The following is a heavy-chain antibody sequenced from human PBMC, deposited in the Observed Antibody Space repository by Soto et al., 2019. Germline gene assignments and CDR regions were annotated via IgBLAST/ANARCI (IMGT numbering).Heavy chain of an antibody. CDR2: IYYSGST. V-gene: IGHV4-39*01. Sequence: SETLSLTCTVSGGSISSSSYYWGWIRQPPGKGLEWIGSIYYSGSTYYNPSLKSRVTISVDTSKNQFSLKLSSVTAADTAVYYCARPVGWFDPWGQGTLVTVSS. CDR3: ARPVGWFDP. CDR1: GGSISSSSYY. J-gene: IGHJ5*02.